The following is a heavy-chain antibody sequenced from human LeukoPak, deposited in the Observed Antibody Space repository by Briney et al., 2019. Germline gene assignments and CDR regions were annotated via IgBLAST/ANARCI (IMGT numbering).Heavy chain of an antibody. V-gene: IGHV1-8*03. CDR1: GYTFTNYG. J-gene: IGHJ6*03. CDR3: ARGPGVTTYYYYYYHMDV. CDR2: MNPNSGNT. D-gene: IGHD4-11*01. Sequence: ASVKVSCKASGYTFTNYGVNWVRQAPGQGLEWMGWMNPNSGNTGYAQKFQGRVTITRNTSISTAYMELSSLRSEDTAVYYCARGPGVTTYYYYYYHMDVWGKGTTVTVSS.